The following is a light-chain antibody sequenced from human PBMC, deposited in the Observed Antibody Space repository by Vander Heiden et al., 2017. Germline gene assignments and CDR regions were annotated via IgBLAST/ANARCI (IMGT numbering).Light chain of an antibody. CDR2: RNN. CDR1: SSNIGSNY. V-gene: IGLV1-47*01. Sequence: QSVLTQPPSASGTPGQRVTISCSGSSSNIGSNYVYWYQQLPGTAPKLRIYRNNQRPSGVPDRFSGSKSGTSASLAISGLRSEEEADYYWAAWDDSLSGGGLGGGAKLTVL. J-gene: IGLJ3*02. CDR3: AAWDDSLSGGG.